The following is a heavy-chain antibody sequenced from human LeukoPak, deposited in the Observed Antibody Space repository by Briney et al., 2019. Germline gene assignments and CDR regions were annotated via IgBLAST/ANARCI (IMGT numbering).Heavy chain of an antibody. D-gene: IGHD2-15*01. CDR3: ARDLGSGMDV. CDR2: ISSSSSYI. J-gene: IGHJ6*02. V-gene: IGHV3-21*01. CDR1: GFTFSSYS. Sequence: PGGSLRLSRAASGFTFSSYSMTWVRQAPGKGLEWVSSISSSSSYIYYADSVKGRFTISRDNAKNSLYLQMNSLRAEDTAVYYCARDLGSGMDVWGQGTTVTVSS.